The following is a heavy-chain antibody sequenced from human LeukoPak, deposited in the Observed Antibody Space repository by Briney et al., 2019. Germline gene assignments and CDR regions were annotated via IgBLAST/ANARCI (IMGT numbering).Heavy chain of an antibody. CDR1: GGSISSYY. V-gene: IGHV4-4*07. Sequence: MPSETLSLTCTVSGGSISSYYWSWIRQPAGKGLEWIGRIYTSGRNNNNPSLKSRVTISVDKSKNQFSLKLSSVTAADTAVYYCARDGRPGIAARPPPGYYYYYMDVWGKGTTVTVS. D-gene: IGHD6-6*01. CDR3: ARDGRPGIAARPPPGYYYYYMDV. J-gene: IGHJ6*03. CDR2: IYTSGRN.